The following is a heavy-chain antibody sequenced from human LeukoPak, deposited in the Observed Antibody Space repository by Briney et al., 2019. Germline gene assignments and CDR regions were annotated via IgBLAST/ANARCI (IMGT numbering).Heavy chain of an antibody. Sequence: SETLSLTCTVSGGSISSYYWSWIRQPPGKGLEWIGYIYYSGSTYYNPSLKSRVTISVDTSKNQFSLKLSSVTAADTAVYYCARTCSSTRKSYYYYYMDVWGKGTTVTVSS. D-gene: IGHD2-2*01. CDR1: GGSISSYY. V-gene: IGHV4-30-4*08. J-gene: IGHJ6*03. CDR3: ARTCSSTRKSYYYYYMDV. CDR2: IYYSGST.